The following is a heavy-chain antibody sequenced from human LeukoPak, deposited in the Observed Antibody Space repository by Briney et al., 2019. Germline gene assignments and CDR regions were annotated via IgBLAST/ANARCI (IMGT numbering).Heavy chain of an antibody. Sequence: NTGGSLRLSCAASGFIFSTYSMSWVRQAPGKGLEWVSFISSSSSYIYYADSVKGRFSISRDDAKNSLYLQMNSLRAEDTAVYYCARDTLMATDYWGQGTLVTVSS. CDR1: GFIFSTYS. V-gene: IGHV3-21*01. CDR2: ISSSSSYI. J-gene: IGHJ4*02. D-gene: IGHD3-10*01. CDR3: ARDTLMATDY.